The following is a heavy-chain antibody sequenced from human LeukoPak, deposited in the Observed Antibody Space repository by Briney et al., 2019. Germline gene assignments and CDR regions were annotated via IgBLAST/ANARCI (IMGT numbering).Heavy chain of an antibody. CDR1: GFTFTGHY. CDR3: ARDENWGPDY. CDR2: IHAGRGDT. D-gene: IGHD7-27*01. J-gene: IGHJ4*02. Sequence: GASVKVSCKSSGFTFTGHYMRWVRQAPGQGLEWMGWIHAGRGDTNYAQKFQGRFTMTRDTSINTLFMELSSLRSDDTAVYYCARDENWGPDYWGQGTLVTVSS. V-gene: IGHV1-2*02.